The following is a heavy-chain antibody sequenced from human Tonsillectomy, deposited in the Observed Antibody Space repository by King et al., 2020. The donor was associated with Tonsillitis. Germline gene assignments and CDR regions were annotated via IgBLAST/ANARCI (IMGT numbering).Heavy chain of an antibody. V-gene: IGHV4-34*01. CDR1: GGSFSDYY. CDR2: TYHSGST. J-gene: IGHJ6*02. D-gene: IGHD6-13*01. CDR3: ARGGYSSSWSSPSTMDV. Sequence: VQLQQWGAGLLKPSETLSLTCTVYGGSFSDYYWSWIRQPPGKGLEWIGETYHSGSTNYNPSLKSGVTISGDTSKNQFSLKLISVTAADTAVYYCARGGYSSSWSSPSTMDVWGQGTTVTVSS.